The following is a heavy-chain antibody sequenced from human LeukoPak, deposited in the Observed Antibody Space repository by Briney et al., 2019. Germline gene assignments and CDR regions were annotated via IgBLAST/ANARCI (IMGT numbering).Heavy chain of an antibody. Sequence: PGGSLRLSCVVSGITLSNYGMSWVRQAPGKGLEWVAGISGSGGRTSYADSVKGRFTISRDNPKNTLYLQMNSLGAEDTAVYFCARRGVVIRVILVGFHKEAYYFDSWGQGALVTVSS. CDR2: ISGSGGRT. D-gene: IGHD3-22*01. V-gene: IGHV3-23*01. CDR1: GITLSNYG. CDR3: ARRGVVIRVILVGFHKEAYYFDS. J-gene: IGHJ4*02.